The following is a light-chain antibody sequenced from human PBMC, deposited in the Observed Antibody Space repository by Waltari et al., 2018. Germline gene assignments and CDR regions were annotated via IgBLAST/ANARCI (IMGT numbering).Light chain of an antibody. CDR2: EGS. V-gene: IGLV2-23*01. CDR1: SSDVGSYNL. Sequence: QSALTQPASVSGSPGQSITISCPGTSSDVGSYNLVSWYQQHPGKAPKLMIYEGSKRPSGVSNRFSGSKSGNTASLTISGLQAEDEADYYCCSYAGSSWVFGGGTKLTVL. J-gene: IGLJ3*02. CDR3: CSYAGSSWV.